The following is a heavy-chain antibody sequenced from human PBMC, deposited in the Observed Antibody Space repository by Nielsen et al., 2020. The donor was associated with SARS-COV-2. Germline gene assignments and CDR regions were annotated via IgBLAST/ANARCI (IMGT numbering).Heavy chain of an antibody. CDR2: ISGGGDDT. J-gene: IGHJ4*02. D-gene: IGHD6-13*01. Sequence: GGSLRLSCAGSGFTFSSFEMNWVRQAPGKGLEWVSAISGGGDDTFYADSVKGRFTISRDNSKNTLYLQMNGLRADDTAVYYCAKFRSWFYFDSWGQGTLVAVSS. CDR1: GFTFSSFE. CDR3: AKFRSWFYFDS. V-gene: IGHV3-23*01.